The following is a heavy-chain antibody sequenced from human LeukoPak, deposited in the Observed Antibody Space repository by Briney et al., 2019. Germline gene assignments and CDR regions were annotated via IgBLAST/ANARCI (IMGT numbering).Heavy chain of an antibody. Sequence: ASVKVSCKASGGTFSTSALNWVRRATGQGLEWMGWMNPNSGNTGYAQKFQGRVTITRNTSISTAYMELSSLRSEDTAVYYCIREDYWGQRTLVTVSS. CDR2: MNPNSGNT. CDR1: GGTFSTSA. J-gene: IGHJ4*02. D-gene: IGHD3-16*01. CDR3: IREDY. V-gene: IGHV1-8*03.